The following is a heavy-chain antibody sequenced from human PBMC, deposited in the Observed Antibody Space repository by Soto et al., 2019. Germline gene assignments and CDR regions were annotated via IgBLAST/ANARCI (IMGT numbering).Heavy chain of an antibody. CDR2: ITASGTST. CDR1: GFTFDSYA. D-gene: IGHD6-13*01. CDR3: AKASSWYPYFDY. Sequence: EVQLLESGGGLVQPGGSLRLSCAASGFTFDSYAMNWVRQAPGKGLEWVSAITASGTSTYYADSVKGRFTISRDNSKNTLYLQMNSLRAEDTAVYFCAKASSWYPYFDYWGQGTLVTVSS. J-gene: IGHJ4*02. V-gene: IGHV3-23*01.